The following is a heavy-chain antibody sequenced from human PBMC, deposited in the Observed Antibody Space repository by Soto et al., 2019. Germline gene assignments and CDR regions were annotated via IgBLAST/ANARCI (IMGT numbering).Heavy chain of an antibody. CDR3: ARRPMPSPTNYRLDV. J-gene: IGHJ6*04. CDR1: GGSLSGNY. V-gene: IGHV4-34*01. D-gene: IGHD1-7*01. CDR2: ISQSGRS. Sequence: PSETLSLTCAVYGGSLSGNYWTWIRQSPGKGLEWIGEISQSGRSNYSPSLNSRVTLSVDTSERQFSLRLSSVTAADTAVYYCARRPMPSPTNYRLDVWATGTTVTVSS.